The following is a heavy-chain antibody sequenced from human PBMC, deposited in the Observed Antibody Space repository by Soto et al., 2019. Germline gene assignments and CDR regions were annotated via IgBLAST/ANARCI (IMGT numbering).Heavy chain of an antibody. Sequence: PSETLSLTCTVSGGSISSSSYYWGWIRQPPGKGLEWIGSIYYSGSTYYNPSLKSRVTISVDTSKNQFSLKLSSVTAADTAVYYCARVVKGKYASWGQGTLVTVSS. D-gene: IGHD3-10*01. CDR3: ARVVKGKYAS. V-gene: IGHV4-39*01. CDR2: IYYSGST. CDR1: GGSISSSSYY. J-gene: IGHJ4*02.